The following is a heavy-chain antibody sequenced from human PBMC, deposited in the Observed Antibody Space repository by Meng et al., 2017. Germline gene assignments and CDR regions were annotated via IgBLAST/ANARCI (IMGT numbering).Heavy chain of an antibody. J-gene: IGHJ4*02. CDR2: IIPRCGTA. Sequence: SVQISCKAAAGTFSSYAISWVRQAPGQGLEWMGGIIPRCGTANYAQKFQGRGTITADKSTSTAYMGLRSMRSEDTAVYYCARVWGNYYESSGYYFGYWGQGTLVTVSS. D-gene: IGHD3-22*01. CDR1: AGTFSSYA. CDR3: ARVWGNYYESSGYYFGY. V-gene: IGHV1-69*06.